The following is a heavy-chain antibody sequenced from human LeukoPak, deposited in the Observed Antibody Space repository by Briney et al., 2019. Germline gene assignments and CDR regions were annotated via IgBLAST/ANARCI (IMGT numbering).Heavy chain of an antibody. D-gene: IGHD3-3*01. CDR1: GASLNGHY. Sequence: KPSETLSLTCAVYGASLNGHYWSWFRQPPGKGLEWIGEGSDVGGTKYNPSLKSRVTISADTSKNQFSLKLRSVTAADTAVYSCARYSHDFRAFDIWGQGTMVTVSS. J-gene: IGHJ3*02. CDR2: GSDVGGT. CDR3: ARYSHDFRAFDI. V-gene: IGHV4-34*01.